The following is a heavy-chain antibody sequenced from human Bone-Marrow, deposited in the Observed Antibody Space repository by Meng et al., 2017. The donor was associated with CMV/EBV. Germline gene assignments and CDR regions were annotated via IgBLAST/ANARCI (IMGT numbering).Heavy chain of an antibody. J-gene: IGHJ3*02. V-gene: IGHV3-74*01. CDR1: GFTFSSYW. Sequence: GESLKISCAASGFTFSSYWMHWVRQAPGKRLVWVSRINSDGSSTSYADSVKSRFTISRDNAKNTLYLQMNSLRAEDTAVYYCARDLPDIRFLEWLSEAAPDAFDIWGQGTMVTVSS. CDR2: INSDGSST. D-gene: IGHD3-3*01. CDR3: ARDLPDIRFLEWLSEAAPDAFDI.